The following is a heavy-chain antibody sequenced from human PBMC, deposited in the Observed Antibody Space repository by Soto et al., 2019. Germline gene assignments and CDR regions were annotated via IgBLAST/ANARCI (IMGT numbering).Heavy chain of an antibody. D-gene: IGHD2-15*01. CDR3: AKGAADCSGGSCYSSHIHAFDI. J-gene: IGHJ3*02. V-gene: IGHV3-23*01. CDR1: GFTFNTYG. CDR2: ISGSGTST. Sequence: GGSLRLSCVGSGFTFNTYGMSWVRQAPGKGLEWVSAISGSGTSTYYADTVKGRFTISRDNSKNTMYLQMNSLRVEDTAVFYCAKGAADCSGGSCYSSHIHAFDIWGQGTVVTVSS.